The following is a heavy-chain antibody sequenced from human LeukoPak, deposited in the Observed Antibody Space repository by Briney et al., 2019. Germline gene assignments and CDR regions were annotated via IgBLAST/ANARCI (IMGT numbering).Heavy chain of an antibody. CDR1: GGSFSGYY. J-gene: IGHJ4*02. D-gene: IGHD1-1*01. Sequence: SETLSLTCAVYGGSFSGYYWSWIRQPPGKGLEWIGEINHSGSTNYNPSLKSRVIISVDTSKNQFSLKLSSVTAADTAVHYCAREATGTTLWGQGALVTVSS. CDR3: AREATGTTL. V-gene: IGHV4-34*01. CDR2: INHSGST.